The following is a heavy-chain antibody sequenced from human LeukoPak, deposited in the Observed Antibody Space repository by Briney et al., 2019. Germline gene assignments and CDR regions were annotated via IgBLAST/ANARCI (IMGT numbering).Heavy chain of an antibody. J-gene: IGHJ4*02. CDR3: VKGTRLLRFLEWLLYFRY. CDR1: GFTFSSYA. Sequence: GGSLRLSCAASGFTFSSYAMSWVRQAPGKGLEWVSAIRGSGGSTYYADSVKGRFTISRDNSKNTLYLQMNSLRAEDTAVYYCVKGTRLLRFLEWLLYFRYWGQGTLVTVSS. D-gene: IGHD3-3*01. CDR2: IRGSGGST. V-gene: IGHV3-23*01.